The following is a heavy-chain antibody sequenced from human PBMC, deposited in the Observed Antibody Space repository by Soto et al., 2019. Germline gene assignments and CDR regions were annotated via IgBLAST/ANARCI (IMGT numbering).Heavy chain of an antibody. CDR1: GYIFNNYA. CDR2: IYTGNGNT. CDR3: ASGSRRDY. V-gene: IGHV1-3*04. D-gene: IGHD1-1*01. J-gene: IGHJ4*02. Sequence: ASVKVSCKASGYIFNNYAMHWVRQAPGQRPEWMGWIYTGNGNTKYSQNFQGRVTITRDTSATTAYMELTSLKSEDTAVYYCASGSRRDYWGQGTLVTVSS.